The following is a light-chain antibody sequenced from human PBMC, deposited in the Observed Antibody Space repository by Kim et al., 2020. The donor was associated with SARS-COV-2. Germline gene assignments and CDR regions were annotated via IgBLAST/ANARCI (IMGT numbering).Light chain of an antibody. CDR2: GAS. V-gene: IGKV3-20*01. J-gene: IGKJ1*01. CDR3: HQYAGSPWT. CDR1: QTVSSNY. Sequence: PGERATLSCRASQTVSSNYLAWYQQSPGQAPRLLIFGASSRATGIPDRFTGSGSGTDFTLTISRVEPEDFAVYSCHQYAGSPWTFDQGTKVDIK.